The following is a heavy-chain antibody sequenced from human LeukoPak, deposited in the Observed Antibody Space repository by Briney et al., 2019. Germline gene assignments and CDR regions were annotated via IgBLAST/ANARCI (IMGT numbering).Heavy chain of an antibody. CDR3: ARELAASYMDV. CDR1: GFTFSSYS. D-gene: IGHD6-6*01. J-gene: IGHJ6*03. V-gene: IGHV3-21*01. Sequence: GGSLRLSCAASGFTFSSYSMIWVRQSPGKALECVLSISSASYIYYADSVKSRFTISRDNAKNSLYLQMNSLRAEDTAVYYCARELAASYMDVWGKGTTVTVSS. CDR2: ISSASYI.